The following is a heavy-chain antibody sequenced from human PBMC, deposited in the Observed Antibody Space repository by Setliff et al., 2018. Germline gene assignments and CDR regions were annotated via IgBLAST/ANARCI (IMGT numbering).Heavy chain of an antibody. Sequence: SETLSLTCTVSGASISSSRDYWGWIRQPPGKGLEWIGSIYYSGSTYYNPSLKSRVTISVDTSKNQFSLKLSSVTAADTAVYYCARAPPSSGWTPRGYYYYYMDVWGKGTTVTVSS. CDR1: GASISSSRDY. CDR3: ARAPPSSGWTPRGYYYYYMDV. D-gene: IGHD6-19*01. J-gene: IGHJ6*03. V-gene: IGHV4-39*07. CDR2: IYYSGST.